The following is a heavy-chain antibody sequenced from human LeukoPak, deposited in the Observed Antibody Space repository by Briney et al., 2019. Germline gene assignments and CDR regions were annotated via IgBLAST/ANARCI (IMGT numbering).Heavy chain of an antibody. CDR1: GYTFTRYY. J-gene: IGHJ6*03. V-gene: IGHV1-46*01. Sequence: ASVKVSCKASGYTFTRYYMHWVRQAPGQGLEGMGIINPSGGSTNYAQKFQGRVTMTRDMSTSTVYMERSSLRSEDTAVYYCARVRKWEPTDRYYYYMDVWGKGTTVTVSS. CDR3: ARVRKWEPTDRYYYYMDV. D-gene: IGHD1-26*01. CDR2: INPSGGST.